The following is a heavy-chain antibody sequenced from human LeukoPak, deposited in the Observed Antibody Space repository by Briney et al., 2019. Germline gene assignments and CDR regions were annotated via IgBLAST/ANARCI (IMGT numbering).Heavy chain of an antibody. CDR1: GGSISSSNW. CDR2: IYHSGST. D-gene: IGHD2-15*01. CDR3: AGCSGGSCSDY. J-gene: IGHJ4*02. Sequence: PETLSLTRAVSGGSISSSNWWSWVRQPPGKGLEWIGEIYHSGSTNYNPSLKRRVTISVDKSKNQFSLQLSSVTAADTAVYYCAGCSGGSCSDYWGQGTLVTVSS. V-gene: IGHV4-4*03.